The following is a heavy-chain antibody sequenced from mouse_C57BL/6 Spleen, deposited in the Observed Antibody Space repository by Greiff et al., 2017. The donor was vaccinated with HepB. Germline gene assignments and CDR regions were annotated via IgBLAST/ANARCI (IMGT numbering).Heavy chain of an antibody. Sequence: EVKVVESEGGLVQPGSSMKLSCTASGFTFSDYYMAWVRQVPEKGLEWVANINYDGGSTYYLDSLKSRFSISRDNAKNILYLQMSSLKSEDTATYYCARGLVATGNFDVWGTGTTVTVSS. J-gene: IGHJ1*03. D-gene: IGHD1-1*01. CDR1: GFTFSDYY. CDR3: ARGLVATGNFDV. V-gene: IGHV5-16*01. CDR2: INYDGGST.